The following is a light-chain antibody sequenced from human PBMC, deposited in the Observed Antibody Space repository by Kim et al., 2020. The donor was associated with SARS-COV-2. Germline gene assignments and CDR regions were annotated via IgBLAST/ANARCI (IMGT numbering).Light chain of an antibody. J-gene: IGLJ2*01. CDR1: KLGDKY. V-gene: IGLV3-1*01. CDR3: QAWDRSTVV. Sequence: SYELTQPPSVSVSPGQTASITCYGDKLGDKYACWYQQKPGQSPVLVIYQDSKRPSGIPERFSGSNSGNTATLTISGTQAMDEADYYCQAWDRSTVVFGGG. CDR2: QDS.